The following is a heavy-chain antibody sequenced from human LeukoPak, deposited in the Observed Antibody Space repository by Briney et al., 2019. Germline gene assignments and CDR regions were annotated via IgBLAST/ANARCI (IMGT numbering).Heavy chain of an antibody. D-gene: IGHD2-2*01. CDR2: INPNSGGT. Sequence: GASVKVSCKASGYTFTGYYMHWVRQAPGQGLEWMGWINPNSGGTNYAQKFQGRVTITADESTSTAYMELSSLRSEDTAVYYCARDARHRYCSSTTCYRGWLDPWGQGTLVTVSS. J-gene: IGHJ5*02. CDR1: GYTFTGYY. V-gene: IGHV1-2*02. CDR3: ARDARHRYCSSTTCYRGWLDP.